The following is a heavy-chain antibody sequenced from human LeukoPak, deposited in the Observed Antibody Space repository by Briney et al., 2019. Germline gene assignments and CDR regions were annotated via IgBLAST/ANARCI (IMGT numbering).Heavy chain of an antibody. D-gene: IGHD1-26*01. V-gene: IGHV3-23*01. Sequence: GGSLRLSCAASGFTFSSYAMSWVRQAPGKGLEWVSAISGSGGSTYYADSVKGRFTISRDNSKNTLYLQMNSLRAEDTAVYYCARDSGSSEYYFDYWGQGTLVTVSS. CDR1: GFTFSSYA. J-gene: IGHJ4*02. CDR3: ARDSGSSEYYFDY. CDR2: ISGSGGST.